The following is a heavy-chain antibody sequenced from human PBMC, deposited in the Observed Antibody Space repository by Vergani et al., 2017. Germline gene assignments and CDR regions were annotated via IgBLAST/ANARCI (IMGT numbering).Heavy chain of an antibody. CDR1: GYTFTDYW. V-gene: IGHV5-51*01. D-gene: IGHD1-26*01. Sequence: EVPLVQSGAEVKKPGESLKISCEGSGYTFTDYWVGWVRQKPGKGLEWMGVVYARDSITRYSLSFEGQVTISADKSINTAYLEWDSLRASDSAMYYCVRRRRERQEVDYWGQGTLVTV. CDR2: VYARDSIT. J-gene: IGHJ4*02. CDR3: VRRRRERQEVDY.